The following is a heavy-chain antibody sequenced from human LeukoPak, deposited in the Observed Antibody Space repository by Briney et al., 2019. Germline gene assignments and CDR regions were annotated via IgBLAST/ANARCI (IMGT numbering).Heavy chain of an antibody. CDR1: GFTFDDYA. CDR2: ISWNSGSI. V-gene: IGHV3-9*01. CDR3: AKTLSSGWYSGYFDY. Sequence: GRSLRLSCAASGFTFDDYAMHWVRQAPGKGLEWVSGISWNSGSIGYADSVKGRFTISRDNAKNSLYLQMNSLRAEDTALYYCAKTLSSGWYSGYFDYWGQGTLVTVSS. J-gene: IGHJ4*02. D-gene: IGHD6-19*01.